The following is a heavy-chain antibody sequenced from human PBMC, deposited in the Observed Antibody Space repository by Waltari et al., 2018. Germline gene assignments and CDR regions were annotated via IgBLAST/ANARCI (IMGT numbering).Heavy chain of an antibody. J-gene: IGHJ4*02. CDR3: ARLNSGYEGFDY. CDR1: GFTFGSYW. CDR2: IKQDGREE. D-gene: IGHD5-12*01. Sequence: VQLVESGGGLVQPGGSLRLSCAASGFTFGSYWMSWVRQAPGKGLEGVANIKQDGREEYYVDSVKGRFTISRDNAKNSLYLQMSSLRAEDTAVYYCARLNSGYEGFDYWGQGTLVTVSS. V-gene: IGHV3-7*01.